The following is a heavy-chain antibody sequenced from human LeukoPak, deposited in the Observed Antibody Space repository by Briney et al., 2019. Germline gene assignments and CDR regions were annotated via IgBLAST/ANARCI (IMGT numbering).Heavy chain of an antibody. CDR1: GGSFSGYY. J-gene: IGHJ6*02. V-gene: IGHV4-34*01. Sequence: PSETLSLTCAVYGGSFSGYYWSWIRQPPGKGLEWIGEINHSGSTNYNPSLKSRVTISVDTSKNQFSLKLSSVTAADTAVYYCARNSIAARPAGIETSYYYYGMDVWGQGTTVTVSS. D-gene: IGHD6-6*01. CDR3: ARNSIAARPAGIETSYYYYGMDV. CDR2: INHSGST.